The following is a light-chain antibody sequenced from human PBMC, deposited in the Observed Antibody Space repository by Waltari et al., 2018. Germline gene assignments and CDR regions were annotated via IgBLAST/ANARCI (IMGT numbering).Light chain of an antibody. CDR2: AAS. CDR1: QSISSY. V-gene: IGKV1-39*01. J-gene: IGKJ1*01. Sequence: DIQMTQSPSSLSASVGDRVTITCRASQSISSYLNWYQQKPGKAPKLLIYAASSLQSGVPSRFSGSGSGTDFTLTISSLQPEDFATYYCQQYHSYSPSFGQGTKVEMK. CDR3: QQYHSYSPS.